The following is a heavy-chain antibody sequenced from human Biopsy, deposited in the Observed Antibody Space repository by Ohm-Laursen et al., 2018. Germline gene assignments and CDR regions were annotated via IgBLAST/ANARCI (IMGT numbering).Heavy chain of an antibody. J-gene: IGHJ6*02. D-gene: IGHD3-16*01. Sequence: SQTLSLTCAVYGGSFSGYYWTWIRQPPGKGLEWIGELNRRGSASYNPSLKSRITVLEDTSKNQFSLKLRSVSAADTAVYFCARALDYYDPYYYYAMDVWGQGTSVTVSS. V-gene: IGHV4-34*01. CDR3: ARALDYYDPYYYYAMDV. CDR2: LNRRGSA. CDR1: GGSFSGYY.